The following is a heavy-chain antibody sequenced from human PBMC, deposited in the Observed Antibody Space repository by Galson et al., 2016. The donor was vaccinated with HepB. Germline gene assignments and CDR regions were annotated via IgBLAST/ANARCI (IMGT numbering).Heavy chain of an antibody. CDR1: GFTFSNYW. V-gene: IGHV3-9*01. CDR2: ISWNSGSI. Sequence: SLRLSCAVSGFTFSNYWMQWVRQGPGQGLVWVSGISWNSGSIGYADSVKGRFTISRDNAKNSLYLQMNSLRAEDAALYYCAKDRGYSYGWGYYYGMDVWGQGTTVTVSS. J-gene: IGHJ6*02. D-gene: IGHD5-18*01. CDR3: AKDRGYSYGWGYYYGMDV.